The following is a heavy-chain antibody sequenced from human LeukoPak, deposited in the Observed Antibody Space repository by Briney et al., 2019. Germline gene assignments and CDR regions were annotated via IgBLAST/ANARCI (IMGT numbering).Heavy chain of an antibody. CDR2: FDPEDGET. Sequence: ASVKVSCKVSGYTLTELSMHWVRQAPGKGLEWMGGFDPEDGETIYAQKFQGRVTMTEDTSTDTAYMELSSLRSEDTAVYYCAREERYYYDSSGPFDYWGQGTLVTVSS. CDR3: AREERYYYDSSGPFDY. J-gene: IGHJ4*02. CDR1: GYTLTELS. D-gene: IGHD3-22*01. V-gene: IGHV1-24*01.